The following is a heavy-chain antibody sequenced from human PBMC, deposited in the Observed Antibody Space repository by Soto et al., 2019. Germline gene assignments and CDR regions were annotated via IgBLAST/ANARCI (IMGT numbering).Heavy chain of an antibody. Sequence: SVKVSCKASGFTFTSSAVQWVRQARGQRLEWIGWIVVGSGNTDYAQKFQERVTITRDMSTSTAYMELSSLRSEDTAVYYCAAPYQLSSPSEYYYGMDVWGQGTTVTVSS. CDR2: IVVGSGNT. CDR3: AAPYQLSSPSEYYYGMDV. CDR1: GFTFTSSA. J-gene: IGHJ6*02. V-gene: IGHV1-58*01. D-gene: IGHD2-2*01.